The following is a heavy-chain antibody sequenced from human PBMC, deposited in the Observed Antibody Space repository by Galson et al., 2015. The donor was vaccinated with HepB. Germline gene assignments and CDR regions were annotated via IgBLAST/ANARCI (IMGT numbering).Heavy chain of an antibody. CDR1: GYTFTSYG. J-gene: IGHJ6*02. D-gene: IGHD6-13*01. V-gene: IGHV1-18*04. CDR2: ISAYNGNT. Sequence: SVKVSCKASGYTFTSYGISWVRQAPGQGLEWMGWISAYNGNTNYAQKLQGRVTMTTDTSTSTAYMELRSLRSDDTAGYYCARVHSSSWYPDYYYGMDVWGQGTTVTVSS. CDR3: ARVHSSSWYPDYYYGMDV.